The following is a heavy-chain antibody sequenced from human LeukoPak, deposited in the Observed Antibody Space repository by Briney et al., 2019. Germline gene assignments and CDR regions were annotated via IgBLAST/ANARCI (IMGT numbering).Heavy chain of an antibody. D-gene: IGHD1-1*01. V-gene: IGHV3-53*01. Sequence: GGSLRLSCAASGFTVSSSFIYWVRRAPGKGLEWVSFIHRDDKTYYADSVKGRFTMSRDSSKNTLYLQMNSLGADDTAVYYCARDLSNDYYYYYGMDVWGQGTTVTVSS. CDR3: ARDLSNDYYYYYGMDV. J-gene: IGHJ6*02. CDR2: IHRDDKT. CDR1: GFTVSSSF.